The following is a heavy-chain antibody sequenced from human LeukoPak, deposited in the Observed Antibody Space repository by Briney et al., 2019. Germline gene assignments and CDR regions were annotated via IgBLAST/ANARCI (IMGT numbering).Heavy chain of an antibody. CDR2: IYYSGST. CDR1: GGSISSYY. Sequence: SETLSLTYTVSGGSISSYYWSWIRQPPGKGLEWIGYIYYSGSTNYNPSLKSRVTISVDTSKNQFSLKLSSVTATDTAVYYCAGRAVAAIGNDAFDIWGQGTMVTVSS. J-gene: IGHJ3*02. V-gene: IGHV4-59*01. D-gene: IGHD6-19*01. CDR3: AGRAVAAIGNDAFDI.